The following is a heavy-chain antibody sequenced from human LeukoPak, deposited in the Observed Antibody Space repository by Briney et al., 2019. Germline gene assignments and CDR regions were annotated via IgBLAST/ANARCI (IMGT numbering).Heavy chain of an antibody. V-gene: IGHV3-7*01. Sequence: PGGSLRLSCASSGFTFSSYWMSWVRQAPGKGLEWVATIKQDGSEIHYVDSVKGRFTISRDNAKNSLYLQMNSLRVEDTAVYYCANSNWSPFDHWGQGALVAVSS. CDR2: IKQDGSEI. CDR3: ANSNWSPFDH. J-gene: IGHJ4*02. CDR1: GFTFSSYW. D-gene: IGHD1-20*01.